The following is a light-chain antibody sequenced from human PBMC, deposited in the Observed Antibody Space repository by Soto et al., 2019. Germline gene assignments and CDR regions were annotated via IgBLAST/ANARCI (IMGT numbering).Light chain of an antibody. CDR1: QSISSW. CDR2: MAS. J-gene: IGKJ1*01. CDR3: QHYNDYSLI. Sequence: DIQMTQSPSTLSASIGDRVTITCRASQSISSWLAWYQQKPGKAPKLLIYMASNLQSGVPSRFSGSGSGTEFTLTISSLQPDDFATYYCQHYNDYSLIFGQGTKVEIK. V-gene: IGKV1-5*03.